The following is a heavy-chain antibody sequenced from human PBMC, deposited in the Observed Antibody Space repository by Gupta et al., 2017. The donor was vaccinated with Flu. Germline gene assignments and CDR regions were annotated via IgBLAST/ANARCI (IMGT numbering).Heavy chain of an antibody. CDR2: TYYRSKWYS. Sequence: RGLEWLGRTYYRSKWYSDYAVSVKSRITIKPETSKNQFSLQLNSVTPEDTAVYYCARQSAWLARYYYYGLDAWGQGTTVTVSS. CDR3: ARQSAWLARYYYYGLDA. J-gene: IGHJ6*02. D-gene: IGHD6-19*01. V-gene: IGHV6-1*01.